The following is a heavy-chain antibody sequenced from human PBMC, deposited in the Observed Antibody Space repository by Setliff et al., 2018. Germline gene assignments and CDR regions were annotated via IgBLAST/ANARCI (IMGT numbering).Heavy chain of an antibody. Sequence: SVKVSCKASGGSFRNSGSGWVRQAPRQGLEWIGGIVPIYGPAKYAQKFQGRVEITTDESTNTAYMELSSLTPDDTATYYCAKASVWVVDANCGSFDVWGQGTMVTVSS. V-gene: IGHV1-69*05. D-gene: IGHD2-15*01. CDR1: GGSFRNSG. CDR2: IVPIYGPA. J-gene: IGHJ3*01. CDR3: AKASVWVVDANCGSFDV.